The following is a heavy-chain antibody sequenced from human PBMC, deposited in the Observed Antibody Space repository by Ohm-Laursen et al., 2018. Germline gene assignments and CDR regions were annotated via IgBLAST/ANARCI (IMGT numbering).Heavy chain of an antibody. Sequence: SLRLSWAASGFTFHKYGLHRGRQASGKGVGWGSSISRRSSYIYYADSVKGRFTISRDNAKNSLYLQMNSLRAEDTAVYYCARAYTVATTTPDYWGQGTLVTVSS. CDR3: ARAYTVATTTPDY. CDR2: ISRRSSYI. D-gene: IGHD5-12*01. J-gene: IGHJ4*02. V-gene: IGHV3-21*01. CDR1: GFTFHKYG.